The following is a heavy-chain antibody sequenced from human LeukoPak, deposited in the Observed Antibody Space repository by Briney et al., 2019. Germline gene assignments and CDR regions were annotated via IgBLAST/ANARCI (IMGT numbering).Heavy chain of an antibody. CDR1: GGSFSGYY. CDR3: ARGSRYYDILTGPSGWFDP. J-gene: IGHJ5*02. V-gene: IGHV4-34*01. CDR2: INHSGSI. D-gene: IGHD3-9*01. Sequence: SETLSLTCAVYGGSFSGYYWSWIRQPPGKGLEWIGEINHSGSINYNPSLKSRVTISVDTSKNQFSLKLSSVTAADTAVYYCARGSRYYDILTGPSGWFDPWGQGTLVTVSS.